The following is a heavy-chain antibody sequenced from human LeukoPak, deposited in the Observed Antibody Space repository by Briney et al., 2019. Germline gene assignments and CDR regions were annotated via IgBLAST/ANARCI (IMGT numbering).Heavy chain of an antibody. CDR1: KFLFSHFG. V-gene: IGHV3-33*06. CDR2: IWSDGSNR. CDR3: AKDAQRGFDYSNSLEK. Sequence: PGRSLTLSCAASKFLFSHFGMHWVRQAPGKGLEWVAVIWSDGSNRYYADSVKGRFTVSRDNSHNTVYLQMNDLRPEDTAVYYCAKDAQRGFDYSNSLEKWGQGTLDTVSS. J-gene: IGHJ4*02. D-gene: IGHD4-11*01.